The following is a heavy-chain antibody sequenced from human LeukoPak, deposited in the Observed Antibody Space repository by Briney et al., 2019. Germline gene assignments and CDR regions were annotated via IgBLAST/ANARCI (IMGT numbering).Heavy chain of an antibody. CDR2: FDPECCET. V-gene: IGHV1-24*01. D-gene: IGHD2-8*01. CDR1: GDTLTEFY. Sequence: ASVKLSCKVSGDTLTEFYMHGVRQPPGKGLECMGGFDPECCETIYAQRFQGRVTMTKDTVTDTSHMELCSLTSEDTTVYYCATAGIVLDTGAEFLHHWGQGTLATVSS. CDR3: ATAGIVLDTGAEFLHH. J-gene: IGHJ1*01.